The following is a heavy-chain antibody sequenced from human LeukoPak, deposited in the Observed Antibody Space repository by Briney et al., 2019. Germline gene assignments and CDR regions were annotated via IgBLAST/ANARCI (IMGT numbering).Heavy chain of an antibody. J-gene: IGHJ5*02. Sequence: GGSLRLSCAASGFTFSSYSMNWVRQAPGKGLEWVPYISSSSSTIYYADSVKGRFTISRENAKNSLYLQMNSLRAEDTAVYYCARESFHDYSNYWFDLWGQGTLVTVSS. D-gene: IGHD4-11*01. V-gene: IGHV3-48*04. CDR3: ARESFHDYSNYWFDL. CDR2: ISSSSSTI. CDR1: GFTFSSYS.